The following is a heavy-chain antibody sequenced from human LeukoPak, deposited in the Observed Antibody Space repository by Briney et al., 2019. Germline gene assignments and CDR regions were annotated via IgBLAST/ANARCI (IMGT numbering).Heavy chain of an antibody. D-gene: IGHD3-10*01. CDR3: ARDYYGSGSYYKFYYYYYMDV. V-gene: IGHV1-69*06. CDR2: IIPIFGTA. J-gene: IGHJ6*03. Sequence: ASVKVSCKASGGTFSSYAISWVRQAPGQGLEWMGGIIPIFGTANYAQKFQGRVTITADKSTSTAYMELSSLRSEDTAVYYCARDYYGSGSYYKFYYYYYMDVWGKGTTVTVSS. CDR1: GGTFSSYA.